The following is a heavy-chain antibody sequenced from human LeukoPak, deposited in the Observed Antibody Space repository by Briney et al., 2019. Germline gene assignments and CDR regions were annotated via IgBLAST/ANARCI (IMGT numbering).Heavy chain of an antibody. Sequence: GESLKISCKGSGYGFTSYWIGWVRQMPGKGLEWMGIIYPGDSDTRYSPSFQGQVTISADKSISTAYLQWSSLEASDTAMYYCARYFGYCSSTSCYAYFDYWGQGTLVTISS. V-gene: IGHV5-51*01. D-gene: IGHD2-2*01. CDR2: IYPGDSDT. CDR3: ARYFGYCSSTSCYAYFDY. CDR1: GYGFTSYW. J-gene: IGHJ4*02.